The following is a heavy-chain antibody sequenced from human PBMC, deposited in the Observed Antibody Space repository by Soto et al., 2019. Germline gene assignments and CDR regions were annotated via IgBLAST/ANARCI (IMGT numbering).Heavy chain of an antibody. J-gene: IGHJ6*02. CDR1: GFTFSNAW. V-gene: IGHV3-15*07. CDR3: TTEDYYDSSGYYPSPPYYYYGMDV. D-gene: IGHD3-22*01. Sequence: PGGSLRLSCAASGFTFSNAWMNWVRQAPGKGLEWVSSISSSSSYIYYAAPVKGRFTISRDDSKNTLYLQMNSLKTEDTAVYYCTTEDYYDSSGYYPSPPYYYYGMDVWGQGTTVTVSS. CDR2: ISSSSSYI.